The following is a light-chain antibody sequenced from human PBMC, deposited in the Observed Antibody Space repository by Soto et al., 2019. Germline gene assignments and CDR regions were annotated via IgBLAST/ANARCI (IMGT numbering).Light chain of an antibody. V-gene: IGKV1-5*01. J-gene: IGKJ1*01. CDR3: QQYESYSPT. CDR1: QSISSW. Sequence: IQMTQSPSTLSASVGGIVTITCRASQSISSWLAWYQQKPGKAPRLLIYHASNLESGVPSRISGSGAGTEFTLIISSLQPEDVAIYYCQQYESYSPTFGQGTKVDIK. CDR2: HAS.